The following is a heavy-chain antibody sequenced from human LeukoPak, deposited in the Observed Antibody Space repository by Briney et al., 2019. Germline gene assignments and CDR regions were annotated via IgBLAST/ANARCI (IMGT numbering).Heavy chain of an antibody. CDR2: LSGSGGGT. J-gene: IGHJ4*02. V-gene: IGHV3-23*01. D-gene: IGHD3-10*01. CDR1: GITLSNYG. CDR3: AKRGVVIRVFLVGFHKEAYYFDS. Sequence: HPGGSLRLSCAVSGITLSNYGMSWVRQAPGKGLDWVAGLSGSGGGTNYADSVQGRFTISRDNPKNTLYLQMNSLRAEDTAVYFCAKRGVVIRVFLVGFHKEAYYFDSWGQGALVTVSS.